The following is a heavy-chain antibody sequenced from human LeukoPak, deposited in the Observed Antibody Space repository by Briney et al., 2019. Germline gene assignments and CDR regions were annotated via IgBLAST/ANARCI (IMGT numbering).Heavy chain of an antibody. CDR1: VGSISSYN. D-gene: IGHD3-10*01. J-gene: IGHJ4*02. V-gene: IGHV4-59*01. Sequence: SETLSLTCTVAVGSISSYNWSWIRQPPEKGLGWVGYIYYSGSTNYNPSLKSRVTISVDTSKNQFSLKLSSVTAADTAVYYCARERYGSGSYYTDYWAQGPLVSVSS. CDR3: ARERYGSGSYYTDY. CDR2: IYYSGST.